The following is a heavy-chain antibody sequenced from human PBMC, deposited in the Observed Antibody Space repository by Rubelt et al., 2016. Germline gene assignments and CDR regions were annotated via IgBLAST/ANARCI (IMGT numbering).Heavy chain of an antibody. D-gene: IGHD6-6*01. V-gene: IGHV4-39*07. CDR3: AREALYSSSVDY. Sequence: GKGLEWIGSIYYSGSTYYNPSLESRVTISVDTSKNQFSLKLSSVTAADTAVYYCAREALYSSSVDYWGQGTLVTVSS. CDR2: IYYSGST. J-gene: IGHJ4*02.